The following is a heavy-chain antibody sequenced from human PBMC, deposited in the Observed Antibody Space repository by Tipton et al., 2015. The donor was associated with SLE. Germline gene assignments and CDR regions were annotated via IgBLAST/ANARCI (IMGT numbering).Heavy chain of an antibody. CDR2: IIPIYGPA. Sequence: QSGPEVKKPGASVKVSCKTSGYMFTRYGINWVRQAPGKGLEWMGGIIPIYGPANYAQKFQGRVTITADESTSTAYMDLSSLRSEDTAVYYCARSSNTYGLYYFDSWGQGTLVTVSS. CDR1: GYMFTRYG. CDR3: ARSSNTYGLYYFDS. J-gene: IGHJ4*02. D-gene: IGHD5-18*01. V-gene: IGHV1-69*13.